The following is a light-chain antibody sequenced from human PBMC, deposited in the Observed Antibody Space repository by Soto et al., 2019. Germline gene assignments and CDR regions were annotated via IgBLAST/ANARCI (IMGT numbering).Light chain of an antibody. J-gene: IGKJ5*01. CDR2: AAS. CDR1: QGISSW. V-gene: IGKV1-12*01. Sequence: DIQMTQSPSSVSAAVGDRVTITCRASQGISSWLAWYQQKPGEAPRLLIYAASTLQSGVPSRFSGSGYGTEFTLTISSLQPDDFASYYCQKLHNFPLTFGQGTRLEIK. CDR3: QKLHNFPLT.